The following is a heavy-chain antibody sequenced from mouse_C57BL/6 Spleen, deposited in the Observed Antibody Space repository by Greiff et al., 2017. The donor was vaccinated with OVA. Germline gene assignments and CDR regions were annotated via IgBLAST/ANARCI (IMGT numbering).Heavy chain of an antibody. CDR1: GYTFTSYW. J-gene: IGHJ1*03. V-gene: IGHV1-50*01. Sequence: QVHVKQSGAELVKPGASVKLSCKASGYTFTSYWMQWVKQRPGQGLEWIGEIDPSDSYTNYNQKFKGKATLTVDTSSSTAYMQLSSLTSEDSAVYYCARRGKIYDGYYFDVWGTGTTVTVSS. CDR2: IDPSDSYT. D-gene: IGHD2-3*01. CDR3: ARRGKIYDGYYFDV.